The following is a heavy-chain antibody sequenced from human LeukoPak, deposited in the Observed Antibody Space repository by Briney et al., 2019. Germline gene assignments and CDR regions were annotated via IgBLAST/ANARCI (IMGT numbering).Heavy chain of an antibody. J-gene: IGHJ4*02. V-gene: IGHV1-18*01. CDR2: ISGYNGNT. CDR1: GYTFTTYN. D-gene: IGHD3-3*01. CDR3: ARAPPLTYYDFWSGYYINPFDY. Sequence: GASVKVSCKASGYTFTTYNINWVRQAPGQGLEWMGWISGYNGNTNYAQKLQGRVTMTTDTSTSTAYMELRSLRSDDTAVYYCARAPPLTYYDFWSGYYINPFDYWGQGTLVTVSS.